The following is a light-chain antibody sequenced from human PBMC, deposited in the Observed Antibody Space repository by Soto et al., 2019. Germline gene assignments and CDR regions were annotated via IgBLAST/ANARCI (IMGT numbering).Light chain of an antibody. CDR1: QSVTSR. CDR3: QEYIQWPPGM. CDR2: DTS. V-gene: IGKV3-15*01. Sequence: EIVLTQSPGTLSSSPGERVTLSCRASQSVTSRLAWYQRRPGQVPRLLIYDTSTRAPGISARFSGSGSGTEFTLTISSLQSEDFAVYYCQEYIQWPPGMFGPGTKVDIK. J-gene: IGKJ1*01.